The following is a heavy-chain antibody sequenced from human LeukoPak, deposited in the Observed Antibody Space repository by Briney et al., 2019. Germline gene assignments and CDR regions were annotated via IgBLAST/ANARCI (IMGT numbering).Heavy chain of an antibody. Sequence: ASMKVSCKASGYTFTGYYMHWVRQAPGQGLEWMGRINPNSGGTNYAQKFQGRVTMTRDTSISTAYMELSRLRSDDTAVYYCARDRSRWLGPFPYYYMDVWGKGTTVTVSS. CDR2: INPNSGGT. CDR1: GYTFTGYY. D-gene: IGHD6-19*01. CDR3: ARDRSRWLGPFPYYYMDV. V-gene: IGHV1-2*06. J-gene: IGHJ6*03.